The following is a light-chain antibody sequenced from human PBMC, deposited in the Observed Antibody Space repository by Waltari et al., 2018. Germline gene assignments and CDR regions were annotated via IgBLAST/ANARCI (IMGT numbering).Light chain of an antibody. CDR2: EVT. V-gene: IGLV2-14*03. CDR1: SSDVGDYNY. Sequence: QSALTQPASVSGSPGQSITISCTGTSSDVGDYNYVPWYQQYPGKAPKLLLFEVTNRPSGLSDRVSGSKSVNTASLSISGLQADDEAVYYCSSYTSHDTLRWVFGGGTKLTVL. CDR3: SSYTSHDTLRWV. J-gene: IGLJ3*02.